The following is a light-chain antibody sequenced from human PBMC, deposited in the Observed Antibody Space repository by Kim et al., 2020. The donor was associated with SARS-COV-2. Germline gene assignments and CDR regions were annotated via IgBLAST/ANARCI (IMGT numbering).Light chain of an antibody. V-gene: IGLV4-69*01. J-gene: IGLJ2*01. CDR3: QTWGTGIHVV. Sequence: SGKVTRTRRSGQSSYAIAWHQQQPEKGPRYLMKLNSDGSHSKGDGIPDRFSGSSSGAERYLTISSLQSEDEADYYCQTWGTGIHVVFGGGTQLTVL. CDR2: LNSDGSH. CDR1: SGQSSYA.